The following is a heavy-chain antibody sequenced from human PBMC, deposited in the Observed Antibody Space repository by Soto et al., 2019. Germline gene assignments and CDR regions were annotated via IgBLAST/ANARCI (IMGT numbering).Heavy chain of an antibody. D-gene: IGHD1-1*01. J-gene: IGHJ4*02. Sequence: SEALSLTCTVSGGPFSRGGYYWSWIRQHPGKGLECIGYIFYTGSTYYNPTLKSRVTMSVDTSKRQFSLNLSSLTAADTAVYYCARVYCVNYLGYFDYWGQGALVTVSS. V-gene: IGHV4-31*03. CDR2: IFYTGST. CDR3: ARVYCVNYLGYFDY. CDR1: GGPFSRGGYY.